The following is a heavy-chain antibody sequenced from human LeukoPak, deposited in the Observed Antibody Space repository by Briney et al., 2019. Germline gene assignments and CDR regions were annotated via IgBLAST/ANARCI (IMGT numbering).Heavy chain of an antibody. CDR3: ARLGCSSTSCYSLGYYMDV. CDR2: IYYSGST. V-gene: IGHV4-39*01. J-gene: IGHJ6*03. D-gene: IGHD2-2*01. Sequence: PSETLSLTCTVSGGSISSSSYYWGWIRQPPGKGLEWIGSIYYSGSTYYNPSLKSRVTISVDTSKNQFSLKLSSVTAADTAVYYCARLGCSSTSCYSLGYYMDVWGKGTTVTVSS. CDR1: GGSISSSSYY.